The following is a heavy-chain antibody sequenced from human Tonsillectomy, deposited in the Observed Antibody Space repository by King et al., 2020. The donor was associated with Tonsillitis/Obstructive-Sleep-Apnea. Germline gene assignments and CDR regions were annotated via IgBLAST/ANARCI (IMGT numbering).Heavy chain of an antibody. D-gene: IGHD2-2*01. V-gene: IGHV1-46*01. CDR2: INPSGGST. J-gene: IGHJ4*02. CDR1: GYTFTSYY. CDR3: AREWGGYCSSTSCFSSQDY. Sequence: VQLVESGAEVKKPGASVKVSCKASGYTFTSYYMHWVRQAPGQGLEWMGMINPSGGSTTYAQKFQGRVTMTRDTSTSTVYMELSSLRSEDTAVYYCAREWGGYCSSTSCFSSQDYWGQGTLVTVSS.